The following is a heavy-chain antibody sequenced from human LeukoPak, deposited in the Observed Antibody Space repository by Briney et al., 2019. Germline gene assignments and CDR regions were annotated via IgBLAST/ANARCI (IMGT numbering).Heavy chain of an antibody. CDR3: AREVYSSSWYGKSHYFDY. CDR1: GFTFDDYG. J-gene: IGHJ4*02. CDR2: INWNGGST. V-gene: IGHV3-20*04. Sequence: GGSLRLSCAASGFTFDDYGMSWVRQAPGKGLEWVSGINWNGGSTGYADSVKGRFTISRDNAKNSLYLQMNSLRAEDTALYYCAREVYSSSWYGKSHYFDYWGQGTLVTVSS. D-gene: IGHD6-13*01.